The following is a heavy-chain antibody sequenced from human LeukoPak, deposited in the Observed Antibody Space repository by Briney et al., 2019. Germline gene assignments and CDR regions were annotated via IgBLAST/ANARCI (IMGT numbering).Heavy chain of an antibody. D-gene: IGHD6-19*01. CDR1: GGSISSSSYY. J-gene: IGHJ5*02. CDR3: ARDSLRTAVAPWFDP. Sequence: SETLSLTCTVSGGSISSSSYYWGWIRQPPGKGLEWIGSIYYSGSTYYNPSLKSRVTISVDTSKNQFSLKLSSVTAADTAVYYCARDSLRTAVAPWFDPWGQGTLVTVSS. CDR2: IYYSGST. V-gene: IGHV4-39*07.